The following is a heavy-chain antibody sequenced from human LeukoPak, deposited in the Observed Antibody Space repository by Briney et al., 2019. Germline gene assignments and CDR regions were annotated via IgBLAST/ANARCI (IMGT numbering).Heavy chain of an antibody. D-gene: IGHD3-22*01. CDR1: GYTFTNYG. J-gene: IGHJ4*02. CDR2: INTNTGNP. CDR3: ARDKPSYYYDSSAPAPIDY. Sequence: ASVKVSCKASGYTFTNYGLSWVRQAPGQGLEWMGWINTNTGNPTYAQGFTGRFVFSLDTSVSTAYLQISSLEAEDTAVYYCARDKPSYYYDSSAPAPIDYWGQGTLVTVSS. V-gene: IGHV7-4-1*02.